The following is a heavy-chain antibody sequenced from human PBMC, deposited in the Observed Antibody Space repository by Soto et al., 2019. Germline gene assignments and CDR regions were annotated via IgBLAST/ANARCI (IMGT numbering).Heavy chain of an antibody. D-gene: IGHD2-2*01. CDR2: IGRGGTPT. V-gene: IGHV3-23*01. CDR1: GFTFSSYA. J-gene: IGHJ4*02. Sequence: GGSLRLSCAASGFTFSSYAFSWLRQAPGKGLKWVAAIGRGGTPTFYADSVKGRFTISRDNSRSTLFLQMDSLRAEDTAVYYCAKGQTTSGFDFWGLGTLVTVSS. CDR3: AKGQTTSGFDF.